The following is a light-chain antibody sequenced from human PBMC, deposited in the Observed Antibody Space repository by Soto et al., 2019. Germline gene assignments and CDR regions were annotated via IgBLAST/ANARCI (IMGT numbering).Light chain of an antibody. V-gene: IGKV1-33*01. J-gene: IGKJ3*01. CDR2: DAS. CDR1: QDISNY. CDR3: QQYDNLPPFT. Sequence: DIPMTQSPSSLSASVGDRVTITCQASQDISNYLNWYQQKPGKAPKLLIYDASNLETGVPSRFSGSGTGTNFTFTISSLQPEDIETYYCQQYDNLPPFTFGPGTKVDIK.